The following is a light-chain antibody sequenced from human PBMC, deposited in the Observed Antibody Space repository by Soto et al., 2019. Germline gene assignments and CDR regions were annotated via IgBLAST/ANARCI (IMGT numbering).Light chain of an antibody. V-gene: IGKV1-39*01. CDR3: QQTYSSSWT. CDR1: QSVRNY. J-gene: IGKJ1*01. Sequence: DIQMTQSPSSLSASVGDSVPIPCRASQSVRNYLNWYQHKQGKPPKILIYGASRLQTGVPSRFSGSGSGTDFTLTVSSLQPEDFETYYCQQTYSSSWTFGQGTKVDIK. CDR2: GAS.